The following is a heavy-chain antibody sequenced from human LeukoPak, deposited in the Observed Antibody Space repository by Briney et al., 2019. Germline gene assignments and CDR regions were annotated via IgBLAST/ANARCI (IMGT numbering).Heavy chain of an antibody. CDR3: ARVSWNYYFDY. V-gene: IGHV4-4*02. D-gene: IGHD1-7*01. J-gene: IGHJ4*02. CDR2: IYHSGST. CDR1: GFTFSTYAM. Sequence: GSLRLSCAASGFTFSTYAMSWVRQPPGKGLEWIGEIYHSGSTNYNPSLKSRVTISVDKSKNQFSLKLSSVTAADTAVYYCARVSWNYYFDYWGQGTLVTVSS.